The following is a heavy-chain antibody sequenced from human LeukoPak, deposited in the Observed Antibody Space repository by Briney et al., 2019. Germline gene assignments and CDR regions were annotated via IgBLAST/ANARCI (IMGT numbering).Heavy chain of an antibody. CDR3: IKEGRGYKYGLRD. D-gene: IGHD5-18*01. CDR2: IGRRGDPK. J-gene: IGHJ4*02. Sequence: GGSLRLSCATSGFTFDDFTMHWVCQPPGKGLEWVSLIGRRGDPKYYANSLEGRFTISRDNRRRYVFLQMNSLRPDDTAFYYCIKEGRGYKYGLRDWGQGTLVTVSS. V-gene: IGHV3-43*01. CDR1: GFTFDDFT.